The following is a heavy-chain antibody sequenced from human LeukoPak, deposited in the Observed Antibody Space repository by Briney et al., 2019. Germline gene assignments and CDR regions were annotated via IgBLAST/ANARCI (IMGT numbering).Heavy chain of an antibody. CDR2: IYSGGST. CDR3: ARDPGGYYYYGMDV. D-gene: IGHD4-23*01. V-gene: IGHV3-66*01. CDR1: GFTVSSNY. Sequence: PGGSLRLSCAASGFTVSSNYMSWVRQAPGKGLEWVSVIYSGGSTYYADSVKGRFTIARDNSKNTLYLQMNSLRAEDTAVYYCARDPGGYYYYGMDVWGQGTTVTVSS. J-gene: IGHJ6*02.